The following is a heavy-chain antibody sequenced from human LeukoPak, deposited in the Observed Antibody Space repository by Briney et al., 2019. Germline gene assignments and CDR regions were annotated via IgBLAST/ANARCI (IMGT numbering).Heavy chain of an antibody. V-gene: IGHV4-34*01. J-gene: IGHJ1*01. CDR1: GGSFSGYY. CDR2: INHSGST. Sequence: SETLSLTCAVYGGSFSGYYWSWIRQPQGKGLEWIGEINHSGSTNYNPSLKSRVTISVDTSKNQFSLKLSSVTAADTAVYYCARSSYCSSTSCYKYFQHWGQGTLVTVSS. CDR3: ARSSYCSSTSCYKYFQH. D-gene: IGHD2-2*01.